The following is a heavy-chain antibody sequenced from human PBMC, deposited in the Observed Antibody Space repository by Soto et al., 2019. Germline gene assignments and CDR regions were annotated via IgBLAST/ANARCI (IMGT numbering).Heavy chain of an antibody. Sequence: ETLSLTCAVSGDSMSSSDYYWGWIRQPPGKGLEWIGSIYYSGSTYYNPSLQSRVAISVDTSKNQFSLKLKSVTAADTAIYYCARRTVNIRTFYSGLKTHCFDYWGQGAPVTV. CDR1: GDSMSSSDYY. J-gene: IGHJ4*02. D-gene: IGHD6-19*01. CDR3: ARRTVNIRTFYSGLKTHCFDY. CDR2: IYYSGST. V-gene: IGHV4-39*01.